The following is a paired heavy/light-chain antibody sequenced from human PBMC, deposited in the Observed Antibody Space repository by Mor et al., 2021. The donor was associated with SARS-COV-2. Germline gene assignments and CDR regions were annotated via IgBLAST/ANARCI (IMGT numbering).Heavy chain of an antibody. CDR1: GYTFTDND. D-gene: IGHD6-25*01. CDR2: MNSYSGNT. Sequence: QVQLVQSGAEVKKPGASVKVSCKASGYTFTDNDINWVRQATGQGLEWVGWMNSYSGNTGYAQKFQGKVTMTRNTSISTAYMELSSLRSEDTAVYFCARGGYSNYYYYGMDVWGQGTTVTVSS. J-gene: IGHJ6*02. CDR3: ARGGYSNYYYYGMDV. V-gene: IGHV1-8*01.
Light chain of an antibody. V-gene: IGLV3-19*01. J-gene: IGLJ2*01. CDR3: NSRDYSDYPVA. CDR2: GKN. Sequence: SSELTQDPAVSVALGQTVRITCQGDSLRKYYASWYQQKPGQAPVLVMYGKNNRPSGIPDRFSGSNSGDTASLTITGAQAEDGADYHCNSRDYSDYPVAFGGGTRLTVL. CDR1: SLRKYY.